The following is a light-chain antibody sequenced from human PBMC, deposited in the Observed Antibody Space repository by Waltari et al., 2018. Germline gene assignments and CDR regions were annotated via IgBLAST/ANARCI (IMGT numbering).Light chain of an antibody. CDR2: NVS. CDR1: SSDIGAFDL. V-gene: IGLV2-14*03. Sequence: HSALAQPASLSGSPGQSITISCTGSSSDIGAFDLVSWYQQHPGSAPRLIIRNVSERPSGFPLLFSGSKSGNTASLTISSLRSEDESLYFCSSFTTGSTGLFGGGTKLTVL. J-gene: IGLJ2*01. CDR3: SSFTTGSTGL.